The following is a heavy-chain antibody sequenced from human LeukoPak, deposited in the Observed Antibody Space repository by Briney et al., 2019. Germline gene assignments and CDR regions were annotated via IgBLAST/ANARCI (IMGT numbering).Heavy chain of an antibody. Sequence: GGSLRLSCAASGFTFTNYGMSWVRQAPGKGLEWVSAVSGGGGSTYYADSVKGRFTISRDNSKDTVYLQMNSLRAEDTAVYYCAKEKNSGYYYHFDYWGQGTLVTVSS. CDR3: AKEKNSGYYYHFDY. J-gene: IGHJ4*02. V-gene: IGHV3-23*01. CDR1: GFTFTNYG. CDR2: VSGGGGST. D-gene: IGHD3-22*01.